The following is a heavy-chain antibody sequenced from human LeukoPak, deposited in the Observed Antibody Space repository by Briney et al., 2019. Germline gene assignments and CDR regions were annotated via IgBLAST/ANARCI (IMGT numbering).Heavy chain of an antibody. CDR2: IKQDGSEK. CDR3: ARDLAAGGPCNY. V-gene: IGHV3-7*01. J-gene: IGHJ4*02. CDR1: GFTFSGYW. Sequence: PGRSLRLSCAASGFTFSGYWMSWVRQAPGKGLEWVANIKQDGSEKYYVDSVRGRFTISRDNAKNSLFLQMDSLRVEDTAVYYCARDLAAGGPCNYWGQGTLVTVSS. D-gene: IGHD6-13*01.